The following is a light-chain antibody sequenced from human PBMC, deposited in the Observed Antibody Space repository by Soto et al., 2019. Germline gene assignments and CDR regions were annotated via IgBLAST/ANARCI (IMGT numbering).Light chain of an antibody. J-gene: IGKJ4*01. CDR1: QSISTL. CDR3: QQYKSYPLT. V-gene: IGKV1-5*03. Sequence: DIPMTQSPSTLSASAGDRVTITCRASQSISTLLAWYQQKPGKVPKLLIYKASSLESGVPSRFSGSGSGTEFTLTISSLQPDDFATYYCQQYKSYPLTFGGGTKVEIK. CDR2: KAS.